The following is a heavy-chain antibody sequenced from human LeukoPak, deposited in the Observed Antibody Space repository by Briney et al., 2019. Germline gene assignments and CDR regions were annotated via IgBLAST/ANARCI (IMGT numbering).Heavy chain of an antibody. CDR2: INHSGST. CDR3: ARRAGMTSVDY. CDR1: GGSFSGYY. J-gene: IGHJ4*02. V-gene: IGHV4-34*01. D-gene: IGHD2-2*01. Sequence: PSETLSLTCAVYGGSFSGYYWSWIRQPPGKGLEWIGEINHSGSTNYDPSLKSRVTISVDTSKNQFSPKLSSVTAADTAVYYCARRAGMTSVDYWGQGTLVTVST.